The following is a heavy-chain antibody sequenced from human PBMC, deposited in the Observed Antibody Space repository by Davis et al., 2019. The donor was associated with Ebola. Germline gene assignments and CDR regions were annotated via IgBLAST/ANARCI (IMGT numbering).Heavy chain of an antibody. CDR1: GASFSRNDW. Sequence: SETLSLTCTVSGASFSRNDWWSWVRQPPGKGLEWIAFISNGGRTIYNPSLRGRVTISIDTSKNQFSLEVRSVTAADTAFYYCVRGSDAYKTGYWGQGTLVTVSS. CDR3: VRGSDAYKTGY. V-gene: IGHV4-4*02. D-gene: IGHD5-24*01. CDR2: ISNGGRT. J-gene: IGHJ4*02.